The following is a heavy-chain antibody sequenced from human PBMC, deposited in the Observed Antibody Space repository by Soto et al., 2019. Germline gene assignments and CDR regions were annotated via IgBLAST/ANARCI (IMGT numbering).Heavy chain of an antibody. Sequence: ASVKVSCKASGYTFTSYDINWVRQATGQGLEWMGWINPNRGNTGYAQKFQGRVTMTRDTSTSTAYMELSSLRSEDTAVYYCASRYFCGCSWAPGSFYFWGQGTMVTVSS. CDR2: INPNRGNT. V-gene: IGHV1-8*01. CDR3: ASRYFCGCSWAPGSFYF. J-gene: IGHJ3*01. D-gene: IGHD2-15*01. CDR1: GYTFTSYD.